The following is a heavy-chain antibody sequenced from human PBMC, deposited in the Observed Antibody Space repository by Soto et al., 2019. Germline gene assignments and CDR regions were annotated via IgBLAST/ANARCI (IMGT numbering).Heavy chain of an antibody. CDR2: IYPSGST. CDR1: GASISNSY. J-gene: IGHJ4*02. V-gene: IGHV4-4*07. D-gene: IGHD6-13*01. CDR3: ARGWGSSWYYFDY. Sequence: PSETLSLTCSVSGASISNSYWTWIRQPAGKGLEWIGRIYPSGSTNHNPSLKSRVTMSVDTSKNQFFLKLSSVTAADTAVYYCARGWGSSWYYFDYWGQGTLVTVSS.